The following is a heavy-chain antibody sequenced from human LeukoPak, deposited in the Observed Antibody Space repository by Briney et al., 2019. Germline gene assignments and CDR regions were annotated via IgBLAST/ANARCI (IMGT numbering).Heavy chain of an antibody. J-gene: IGHJ4*02. CDR3: AKDRSMTTVTPFDN. CDR1: GFAFSSYG. V-gene: IGHV3-30*02. D-gene: IGHD4-17*01. Sequence: GGSLRLSCATSGFAFSSYGMHWVRQAPGKGLEWVSFIYSDGKSQSYADSVKDRSTISRDNSKNTVYLQMNSLRAEDTAVYYCAKDRSMTTVTPFDNWGQGTLVAVSS. CDR2: IYSDGKSQ.